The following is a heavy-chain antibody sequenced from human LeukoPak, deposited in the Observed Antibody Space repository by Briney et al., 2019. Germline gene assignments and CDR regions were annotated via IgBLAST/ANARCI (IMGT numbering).Heavy chain of an antibody. V-gene: IGHV3-23*01. CDR3: AKVPGGQQLALWYFDL. CDR1: GFTFSDYY. J-gene: IGHJ2*01. Sequence: PGGSLRLSCAVSGFTFSDYYMNWVRQAPGKGLEWVSFISGSGGTTYYADSVKGRFTISRDNSKNTLYLQMSSLRAEDTAVYYCAKVPGGQQLALWYFDLWGRGTLVTVSS. D-gene: IGHD1-7*01. CDR2: ISGSGGTT.